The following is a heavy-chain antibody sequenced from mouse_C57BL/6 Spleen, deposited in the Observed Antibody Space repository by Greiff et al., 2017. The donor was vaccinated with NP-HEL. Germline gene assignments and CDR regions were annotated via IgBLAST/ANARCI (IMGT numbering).Heavy chain of an antibody. CDR2: IDPSDSET. J-gene: IGHJ2*01. CDR1: GYTFTSYW. V-gene: IGHV1-52*01. D-gene: IGHD1-1*01. CDR3: ATEAITTVVATPLDY. Sequence: VQLQQPGAELVRPGSSVKLSCKASGYTFTSYWMHWVKQRPIQGLEWIGNIDPSDSETHYNQKFKDKATLTVDKSSSTAYMQLSSLTSEDSAVYYCATEAITTVVATPLDYWGQGTTLTVSS.